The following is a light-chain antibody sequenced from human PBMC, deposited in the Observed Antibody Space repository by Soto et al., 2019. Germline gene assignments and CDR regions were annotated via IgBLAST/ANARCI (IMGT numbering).Light chain of an antibody. J-gene: IGLJ1*01. CDR2: QVT. CDR3: CSYAGTSTFV. Sequence: QSALTQPASVSGSPGQSITISCTGTSNDIGHYDLVSWFQHHPGKAPQVIIYQVTKRPSGVSDRFSGSGSGNTASLTISGLQTEDEADYYCCSYAGTSTFVFGIGTKLTVL. CDR1: SNDIGHYDL. V-gene: IGLV2-23*02.